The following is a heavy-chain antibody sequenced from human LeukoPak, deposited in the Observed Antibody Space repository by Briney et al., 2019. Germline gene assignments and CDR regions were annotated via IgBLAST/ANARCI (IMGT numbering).Heavy chain of an antibody. Sequence: PGGSLRLSCAASGFTFSSHWMHWVRRAPGKGLVWVSRIDSDGSSTSYADSVKGRFTISRDNAKNTLYLQMNSLRAEDTAVYYCARGHTYDFDYWGQGTLATVSS. V-gene: IGHV3-74*01. J-gene: IGHJ4*02. CDR3: ARGHTYDFDY. CDR2: IDSDGSST. CDR1: GFTFSSHW. D-gene: IGHD2-8*01.